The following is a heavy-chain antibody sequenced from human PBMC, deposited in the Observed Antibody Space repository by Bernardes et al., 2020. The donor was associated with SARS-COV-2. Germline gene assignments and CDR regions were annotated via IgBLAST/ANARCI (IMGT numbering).Heavy chain of an antibody. Sequence: SETLSLTCTVSGASIGIYYWSWIRQSPGKGLEWIGYIFHSGNTYYNPSLKSRVTISEDRSRNEFSLRLTSVTAADTAVYYCAKDELREYGLVVWGPGATVVVSS. D-gene: IGHD1-1*01. CDR2: IFHSGNT. CDR3: AKDELREYGLVV. J-gene: IGHJ6*02. CDR1: GASIGIYY. V-gene: IGHV4-59*01.